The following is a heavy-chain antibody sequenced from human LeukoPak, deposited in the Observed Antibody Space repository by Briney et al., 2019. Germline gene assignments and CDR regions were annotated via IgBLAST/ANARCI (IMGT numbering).Heavy chain of an antibody. CDR3: ARRVAVAGTRGAFGI. CDR1: GGSFSGYY. V-gene: IGHV4-34*01. CDR2: INHSGST. D-gene: IGHD6-19*01. J-gene: IGHJ3*02. Sequence: KPSKTLSLTCAVYGGSFSGYYWSWIRQPPGKGLEWIGEINHSGSTNYNPSLKSRVTISVDTSKNQFSLKLSSVTAADTAVYYCARRVAVAGTRGAFGIWGQGTMVTVSS.